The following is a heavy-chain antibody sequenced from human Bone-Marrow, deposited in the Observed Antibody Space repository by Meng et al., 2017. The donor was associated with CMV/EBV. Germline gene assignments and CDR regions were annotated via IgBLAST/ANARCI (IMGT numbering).Heavy chain of an antibody. D-gene: IGHD1-26*01. CDR2: ITHSGST. CDR1: GAPFSGY. V-gene: IGHV4-34*01. J-gene: IGHJ4*02. Sequence: VHLQQWGAGLLKPSETLSLSCGVYGAPFSGYWSWVRQPPGKGLEWIGEITHSGSTNYNVSLKSRVTISIDTSKNQFSLKLSSVTATDTAAYYCAPGFRSWSGSYSSWGQGTLVTVSS. CDR3: APGFRSWSGSYSS.